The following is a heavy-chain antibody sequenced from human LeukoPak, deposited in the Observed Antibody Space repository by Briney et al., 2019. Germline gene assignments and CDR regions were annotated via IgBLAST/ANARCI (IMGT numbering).Heavy chain of an antibody. CDR3: SVSGYTPFKKYYFDY. CDR1: GYTLTELS. V-gene: IGHV1-24*01. CDR2: FDPEDGET. J-gene: IGHJ4*02. Sequence: ASVKVSCKVSGYTLTELSMHWVRQAPGKGLEWMGGFDPEDGETICAQKFQGRVTMTEDTSTDTAYMELSSLRSEDTAVYYCSVSGYTPFKKYYFDYWGQGTLVTVSS. D-gene: IGHD3-22*01.